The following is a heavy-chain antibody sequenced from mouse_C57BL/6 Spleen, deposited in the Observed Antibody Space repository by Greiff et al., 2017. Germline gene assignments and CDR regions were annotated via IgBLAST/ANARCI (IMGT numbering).Heavy chain of an antibody. D-gene: IGHD1-1*01. Sequence: EVQGVESGGGLVQPGGSLSLSCAASGFTFTDYYMSWVRQPPGKALEWLGFIRNKANGYTTEYSASVKGRFTISRDNSQSILYLQMNALRAEDSATYYCARSLYGSSYWYVDVWGTGTTVTVSS. CDR2: IRNKANGYTT. J-gene: IGHJ1*03. CDR1: GFTFTDYY. CDR3: ARSLYGSSYWYVDV. V-gene: IGHV7-3*01.